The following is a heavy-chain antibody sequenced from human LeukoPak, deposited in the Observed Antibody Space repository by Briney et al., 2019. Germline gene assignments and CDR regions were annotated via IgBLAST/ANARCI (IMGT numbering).Heavy chain of an antibody. Sequence: PSETLSLTCTVSGGSFSSYYWNWIRQPAGKGLEWIGRIYTSGSTNYNPSLKSRVTMSVDTSKNQFSLKLNSVTAADTAVYYCARAGDSTSPPDYWGQGTLVTVSS. J-gene: IGHJ4*02. V-gene: IGHV4-4*07. CDR2: IYTSGST. CDR1: GGSFSSYY. CDR3: ARAGDSTSPPDY. D-gene: IGHD6-13*01.